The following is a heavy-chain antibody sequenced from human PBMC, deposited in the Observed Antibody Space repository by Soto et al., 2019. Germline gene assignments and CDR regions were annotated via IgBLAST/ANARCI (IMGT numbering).Heavy chain of an antibody. CDR3: ARDRSGVPTPWFDP. CDR2: INAGNGNT. Sequence: ASVKVSCKASGYTFTSYAMHWVRQAPGQRLEWMGWINAGNGNTKYSQKFQGRVTITRDTSASTAYMEPSSLRSEDTAVYYFARDRSGVPTPWFDPWGQGTLVTVSS. J-gene: IGHJ5*02. V-gene: IGHV1-3*01. CDR1: GYTFTSYA. D-gene: IGHD1-26*01.